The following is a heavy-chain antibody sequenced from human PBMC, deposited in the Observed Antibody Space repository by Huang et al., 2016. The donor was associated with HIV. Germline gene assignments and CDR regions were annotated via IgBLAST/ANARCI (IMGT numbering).Heavy chain of an antibody. J-gene: IGHJ5*02. Sequence: QVQLVESGGGVVQPGTSLRLSCAASGSIFSNFGRHWVRQAPGNGLEWVAVISYDGRSDRYSDSVKGRFTISRDNDKNTLSLEMNRLRHDDTAVYYCAKESRWFSDFDQWGQGTLVTVSS. D-gene: IGHD2-15*01. CDR3: AKESRWFSDFDQ. CDR2: ISYDGRSD. CDR1: GSIFSNFG. V-gene: IGHV3-30*18.